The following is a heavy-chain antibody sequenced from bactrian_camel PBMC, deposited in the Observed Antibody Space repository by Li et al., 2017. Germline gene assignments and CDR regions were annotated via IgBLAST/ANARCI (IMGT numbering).Heavy chain of an antibody. V-gene: IGHV3S40*01. J-gene: IGHJ4*01. Sequence: QLVESGGGLVQPGESLRLSCVGSGFTFSSTVMSWVRQAPGKAHEWIASIHRNGVSTFYADSVKGRFTISRDVAKSTAYLQLNSLKTEDTAMYYCAGFRERARPGQGTQVTVS. CDR1: GFTFSSTV. CDR2: IHRNGVST. D-gene: IGHD6*01.